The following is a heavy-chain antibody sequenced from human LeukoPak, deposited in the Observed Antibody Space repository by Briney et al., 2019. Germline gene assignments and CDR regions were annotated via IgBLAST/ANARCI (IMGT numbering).Heavy chain of an antibody. CDR1: GFTFSSYS. D-gene: IGHD3-10*01. V-gene: IGHV3-21*01. J-gene: IGHJ5*02. CDR3: ARGCPTIFGELFLTRPKNWFDP. Sequence: SGGSLRLSCAASGFTFSSYSMNWVRQAPGKGLEWVSSISSSSSYIYYADSVKGRFTISRDNAKNSLYLQMNSLRAEDTAVYYCARGCPTIFGELFLTRPKNWFDPWGQGTLVTVSS. CDR2: ISSSSSYI.